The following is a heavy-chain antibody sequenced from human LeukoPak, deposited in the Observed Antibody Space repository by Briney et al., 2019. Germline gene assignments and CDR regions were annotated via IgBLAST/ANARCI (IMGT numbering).Heavy chain of an antibody. D-gene: IGHD3-3*01. CDR3: ARAALESLPDAYDI. CDR1: GFTVTSNY. Sequence: PGGSLRLSCAASGFTVTSNYMTWVRQAPGKGREWVSLINTGGNTYYADSVKGRFTISRDTSKNTLYLQMNSLRADDTAVYFCARAALESLPDAYDIWGQGTKVTVSS. CDR2: INTGGNT. J-gene: IGHJ3*02. V-gene: IGHV3-66*01.